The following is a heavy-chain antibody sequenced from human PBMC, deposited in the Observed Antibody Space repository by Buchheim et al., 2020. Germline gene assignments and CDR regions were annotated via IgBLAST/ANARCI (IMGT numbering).Heavy chain of an antibody. CDR1: GFSLSTSGVR. D-gene: IGHD3-10*01. CDR2: IDWDDDK. V-gene: IGHV2-70*04. CDR3: ARDTYPGRGNGIDP. Sequence: QVTLKESGPALVKPTQTLTLTCTFSGFSLSTSGVRVSWIRQPPGKALEWLARIDWDDDKFYSTSLRTRLTISKDTSKNQVVLTMTSMDPVDTATYYCARDTYPGRGNGIDPWGQGTL. J-gene: IGHJ5*02.